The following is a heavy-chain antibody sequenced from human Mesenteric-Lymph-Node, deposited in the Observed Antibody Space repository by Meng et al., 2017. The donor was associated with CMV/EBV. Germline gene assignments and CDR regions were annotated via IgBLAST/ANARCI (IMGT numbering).Heavy chain of an antibody. CDR2: INPSGGGT. J-gene: IGHJ4*02. D-gene: IGHD2/OR15-2a*01. V-gene: IGHV1-46*01. Sequence: SGYTLTNYHIHWVRQAPGQRLEWLGIINPSGGGTASAQKFQAKITMTRDTSTSTVYMALRNLGTEDTAVYFCARDLSSDTTSYYTPDYWGQGTLVTVSS. CDR3: ARDLSSDTTSYYTPDY. CDR1: GYTLTNYH.